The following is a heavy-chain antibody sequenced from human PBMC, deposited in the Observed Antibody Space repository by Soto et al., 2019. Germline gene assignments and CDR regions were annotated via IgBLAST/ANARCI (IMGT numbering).Heavy chain of an antibody. J-gene: IGHJ6*02. V-gene: IGHV3-33*01. D-gene: IGHD3-3*01. CDR1: GFTFSSYG. CDR2: IWYDGSNK. Sequence: SLRLSCAASGFTFSSYGMHWVRQAPGKGLEWVAVIWYDGSNKYYADSVKGRFTISRDNSKNTLYLQMNSLRAEDTAVYYCARDRGITIFGVVSGNYYCYGMDVWGQGTTVTVSS. CDR3: ARDRGITIFGVVSGNYYCYGMDV.